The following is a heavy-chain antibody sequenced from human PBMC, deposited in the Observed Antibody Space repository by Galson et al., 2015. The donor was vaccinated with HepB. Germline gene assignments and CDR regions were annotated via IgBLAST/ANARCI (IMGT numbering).Heavy chain of an antibody. CDR3: ARDPVSPNLYYYDSSGPSYYFDY. V-gene: IGHV1-3*01. J-gene: IGHJ4*02. Sequence: SVKVSCKASGYTFTSYTMHWVRQAPGQRLEWMGWIDAGNGNTKYSQKFQGRVTITRDTSASTAYMELSGLRSEDTAVYYCARDPVSPNLYYYDSSGPSYYFDYWGQGTLVTVSS. D-gene: IGHD3-22*01. CDR2: IDAGNGNT. CDR1: GYTFTSYT.